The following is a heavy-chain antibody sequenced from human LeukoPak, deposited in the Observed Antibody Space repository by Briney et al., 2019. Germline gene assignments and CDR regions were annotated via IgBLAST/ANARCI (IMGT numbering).Heavy chain of an antibody. J-gene: IGHJ4*02. CDR3: AGGLGYCSSTSCDDY. V-gene: IGHV4-34*01. D-gene: IGHD2-2*01. Sequence: SETLSLTCAVYGGSFSGYYWSWIRQPPGKGLEWIGEINHSGSTNYNPSLKNRVTISVDTSKNQFSLKLSSVTAADTAVYYCAGGLGYCSSTSCDDYWGQGTLVTVSS. CDR1: GGSFSGYY. CDR2: INHSGST.